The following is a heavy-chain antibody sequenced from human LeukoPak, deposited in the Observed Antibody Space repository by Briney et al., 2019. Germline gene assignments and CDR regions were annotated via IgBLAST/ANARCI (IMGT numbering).Heavy chain of an antibody. CDR1: GFTFISYA. J-gene: IGHJ3*02. CDR3: ARESSSAFDI. CDR2: ISSSSSYI. D-gene: IGHD2-2*01. Sequence: GGSLRLSCAASGFTFISYAMSWVRQAPGKGLEWVSSISSSSSYIYYADSVKGRFTISRDNAKNSLYLQMNSLRAEDTAVYYCARESSSAFDIWGQGTMVTVSS. V-gene: IGHV3-21*01.